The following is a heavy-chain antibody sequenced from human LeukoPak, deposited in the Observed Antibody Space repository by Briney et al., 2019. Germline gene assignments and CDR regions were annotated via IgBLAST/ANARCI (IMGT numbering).Heavy chain of an antibody. J-gene: IGHJ4*02. CDR3: ARGDYYDSSGLDPDDY. V-gene: IGHV1-18*01. CDR2: ISAYNGNT. D-gene: IGHD3-22*01. Sequence: ASVKVSCKASGGTFSSYGISWVRQAPGQGLEWMGWISAYNGNTNYAQKLQGRVTMTTDTSTSTAYMELRSLRSDDTAVYYCARGDYYDSSGLDPDDYWGQGTLVTVSS. CDR1: GGTFSSYG.